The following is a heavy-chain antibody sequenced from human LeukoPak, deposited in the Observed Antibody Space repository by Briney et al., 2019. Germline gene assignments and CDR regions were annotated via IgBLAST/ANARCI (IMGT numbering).Heavy chain of an antibody. CDR2: IIPIFGTA. Sequence: VASVKVSCKAYGGTFSSYAISWVRQAPGQGLEWMGGIIPIFGTANYAQKFQGRVTITTDESTSTAYMELSSLRSEDTAVYYCARLYYDSSGYYPLTLAYWGQGTLVTVSS. J-gene: IGHJ4*02. V-gene: IGHV1-69*05. CDR1: GGTFSSYA. D-gene: IGHD3-22*01. CDR3: ARLYYDSSGYYPLTLAY.